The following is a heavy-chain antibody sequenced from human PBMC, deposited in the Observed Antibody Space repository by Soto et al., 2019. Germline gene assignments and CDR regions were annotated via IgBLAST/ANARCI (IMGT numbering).Heavy chain of an antibody. D-gene: IGHD3-22*01. CDR1: GYTFTNYA. J-gene: IGHJ4*01. V-gene: IGHV1-18*04. CDR3: AMTFNPYDSRGYYLLN. CDR2: ISTYNHNI. Sequence: QVQLLQYGAEMKKPGASVQVSCKTSGYTFTNYAITWVRQAPGQGLEWMGWISTYNHNIKYAQKIKGKVTMTTYTLTGTAYMDLRSQIPADTAVYDRAMTFNPYDSRGYYLLNWGHGTLVTVSS.